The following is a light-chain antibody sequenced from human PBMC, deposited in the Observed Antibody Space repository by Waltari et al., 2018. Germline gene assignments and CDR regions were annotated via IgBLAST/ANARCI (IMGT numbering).Light chain of an antibody. CDR3: QQYNSYSVT. CDR1: QSISSW. J-gene: IGKJ5*01. Sequence: DIQMTQSPSTLSASVGDRVTITCRASQSISSWLAWYQQKTGKAPKLLIYKASSLESGVPSRFIGSGSGTEFTLTISSLQPDDFATYYCQQYNSYSVTFGQGTRLEIK. CDR2: KAS. V-gene: IGKV1-5*03.